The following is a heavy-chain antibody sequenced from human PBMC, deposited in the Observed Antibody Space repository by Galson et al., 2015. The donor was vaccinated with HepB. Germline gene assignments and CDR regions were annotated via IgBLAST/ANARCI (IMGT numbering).Heavy chain of an antibody. CDR3: AKDPIFGASGWFYVDY. J-gene: IGHJ2*01. CDR2: ITGSGGST. V-gene: IGHV3-23*01. D-gene: IGHD3-3*01. CDR1: GFRFSNYA. Sequence: SLRLSCAASGFRFSNYAMSWVRQAPGKGLEWVSGITGSGGSTYYAASVKGRFTISRDNTKNTLYLQMRGPRADDTAVYYCAKDPIFGASGWFYVDYWGRGTLVTVSS.